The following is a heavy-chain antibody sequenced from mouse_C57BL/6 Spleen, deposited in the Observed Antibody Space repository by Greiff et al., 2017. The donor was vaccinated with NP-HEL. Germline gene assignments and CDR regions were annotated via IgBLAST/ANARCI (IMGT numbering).Heavy chain of an antibody. CDR1: GFTFSSYA. CDR2: ISDGGSYT. Sequence: EVKLMESGGGLVKPGGSLKLSCAASGFTFSSYAMSWVRQTPEKRLEWVATISDGGSYTYYPDNVKGRFTISRDNATNNLYLQLSHLKSDDTAVYYCARDWTGVATPFAYWGQGTLVTVSA. CDR3: ARDWTGVATPFAY. J-gene: IGHJ3*01. D-gene: IGHD1-1*01. V-gene: IGHV5-4*01.